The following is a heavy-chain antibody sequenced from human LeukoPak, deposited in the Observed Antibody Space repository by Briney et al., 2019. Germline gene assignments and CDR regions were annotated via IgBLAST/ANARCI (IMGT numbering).Heavy chain of an antibody. D-gene: IGHD1-26*01. CDR1: GYTFTSYG. Sequence: GAPVKVSCKASGYTFTSYGISWVRQAPGQGLEWMGWISAYNGNTNYAQKLQGRVTMTTDTSTSTAYMELRSLRSDDTAVYYCARDYAPRGLGATGYDYWGQGTLVTVSS. V-gene: IGHV1-18*01. J-gene: IGHJ4*02. CDR3: ARDYAPRGLGATGYDY. CDR2: ISAYNGNT.